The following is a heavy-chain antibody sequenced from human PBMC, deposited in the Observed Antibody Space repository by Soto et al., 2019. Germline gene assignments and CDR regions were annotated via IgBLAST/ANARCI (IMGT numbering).Heavy chain of an antibody. CDR3: ARVNSYYYDSSGYLYYFDY. V-gene: IGHV4-31*03. J-gene: IGHJ4*02. D-gene: IGHD3-22*01. CDR2: IYYRGST. Sequence: QVQLQESGPGLVKPSQTLSLTCTVSGGSISSGGYYWSWIRQHPGKGLEWIGYIYYRGSTYYNPSLKSRVTLSVDTSKNQFSLKLSSVTAADTAVYYCARVNSYYYDSSGYLYYFDYWGQGTLVTVSS. CDR1: GGSISSGGYY.